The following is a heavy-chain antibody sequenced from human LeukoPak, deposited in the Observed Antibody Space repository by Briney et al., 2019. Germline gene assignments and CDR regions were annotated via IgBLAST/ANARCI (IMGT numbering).Heavy chain of an antibody. CDR1: RFTFSSYE. V-gene: IGHV3-48*03. J-gene: IGHJ3*02. CDR3: ARAPGAVAGTSAFDI. D-gene: IGHD6-19*01. Sequence: QPGGSLRLSCAASRFTFSSYEMNWVRQAPGKGPEWVSYISSSGSTMYYADSVKGRFTISRDNAENSLYLQMNNLRVEDTAVYYCARAPGAVAGTSAFDIWGQGTMVTVSS. CDR2: ISSSGSTM.